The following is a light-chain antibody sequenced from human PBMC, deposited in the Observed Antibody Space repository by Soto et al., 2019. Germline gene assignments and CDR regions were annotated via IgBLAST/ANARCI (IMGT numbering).Light chain of an antibody. CDR1: QNVKTR. CDR3: QQYDEWPLT. Sequence: EKVMTQSPATLSGSPGERATLSCRASQNVKTRLAWYQQKPGQAPRLLIYDAFTRATGIPARFSGSASGTEFTLTISSLQSEDFAVDYSQQYDEWPLTFGGGTKVEIK. V-gene: IGKV3-15*01. CDR2: DAF. J-gene: IGKJ4*01.